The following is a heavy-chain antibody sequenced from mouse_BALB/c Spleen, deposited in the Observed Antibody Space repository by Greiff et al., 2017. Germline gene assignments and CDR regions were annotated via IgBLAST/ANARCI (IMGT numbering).Heavy chain of an antibody. J-gene: IGHJ2*01. Sequence: QVQLQQSGAELAKPGASVKMSCKASGYTFTSYWMHWVKQRPGQGLEWIGYINPSTGYTEYNQKFKDKATLTADKSSSTAYMQLSSLTSEDSAVYYCARGWYGFDYWGQGTTLTVSS. D-gene: IGHD2-1*01. CDR1: GYTFTSYW. CDR2: INPSTGYT. V-gene: IGHV1-7*01. CDR3: ARGWYGFDY.